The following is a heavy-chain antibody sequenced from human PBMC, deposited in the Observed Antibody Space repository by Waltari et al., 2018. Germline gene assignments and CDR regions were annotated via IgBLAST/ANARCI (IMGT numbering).Heavy chain of an antibody. V-gene: IGHV4-34*01. CDR3: ARGRGYCTNGVCSTPSRNFQH. D-gene: IGHD2-8*01. CDR2: INHSGST. J-gene: IGHJ1*01. Sequence: QVQLQQWGAGLLKPSETLSLTCAVYGGSFSGYYWSWIRQPPGKGLEWIGEINHSGSTNYNPSIKSRVTISVDTSKNQFSLKLSSVTAADTAVYYCARGRGYCTNGVCSTPSRNFQHWGQGTLVTVSS. CDR1: GGSFSGYY.